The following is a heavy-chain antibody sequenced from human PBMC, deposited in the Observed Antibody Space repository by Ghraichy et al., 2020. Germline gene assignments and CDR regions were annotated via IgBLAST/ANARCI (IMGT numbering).Heavy chain of an antibody. CDR3: ARHVPYSSGWYPFDF. CDR1: GGSISSSGYY. J-gene: IGHJ4*02. Sequence: LETLSLTCTVSGGSISSSGYYWGWIRQPPGKGLEWIGTIYYSGVTYYSPSLKSRVTMSVDSSKNQFSLRLGSVTAADTAMYFCARHVPYSSGWYPFDFWGQGTLVTVSS. V-gene: IGHV4-39*01. CDR2: IYYSGVT. D-gene: IGHD6-19*01.